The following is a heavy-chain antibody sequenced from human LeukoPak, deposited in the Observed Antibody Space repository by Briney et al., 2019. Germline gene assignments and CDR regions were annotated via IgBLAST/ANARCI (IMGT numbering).Heavy chain of an antibody. CDR1: GGSISSYY. V-gene: IGHV4-59*01. CDR2: IYYSGST. CDR3: ARGFGVVTAISNYYYMDV. J-gene: IGHJ6*03. D-gene: IGHD2-21*02. Sequence: SETLSLTCTVSGGSISSYYWSWIRQPPGKGLEWIGYIYYSGSTNYNPSLKSRVNISVDTSKNQFSLKLSSVTAADTAVYYCARGFGVVTAISNYYYMDVWGKGTTVTVSS.